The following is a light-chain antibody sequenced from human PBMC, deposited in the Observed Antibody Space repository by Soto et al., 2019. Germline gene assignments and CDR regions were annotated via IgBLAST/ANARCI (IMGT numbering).Light chain of an antibody. J-gene: IGKJ3*01. V-gene: IGKV3-20*01. CDR1: QSVSSSY. CDR2: GAS. Sequence: EIVLTQSPGTLSLSPGERATLSCRASQSVSSSYLAWYQQKPGQAPRLLIYGASSRATGIPDRFSGSVSGTDFTLSISRLEPEDLEVYYCQQYGSSLLFTFGPGTKVDIK. CDR3: QQYGSSLLFT.